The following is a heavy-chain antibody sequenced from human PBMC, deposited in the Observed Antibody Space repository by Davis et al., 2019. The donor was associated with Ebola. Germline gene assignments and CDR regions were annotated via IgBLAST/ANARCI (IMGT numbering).Heavy chain of an antibody. CDR1: GFTFSSYS. CDR2: ISSSSGYI. D-gene: IGHD6-13*01. J-gene: IGHJ6*02. Sequence: GESLKISCAASGFTFSSYSMNWVRQAPGKGLEWVSSISSSSGYIYYADSVKGRFTISRDNAKTSLYLQMNSLRAEDTAVYYCARDLGIAAAGTPGGYYYYYGMDVWGQGTTVTVSS. CDR3: ARDLGIAAAGTPGGYYYYYGMDV. V-gene: IGHV3-21*01.